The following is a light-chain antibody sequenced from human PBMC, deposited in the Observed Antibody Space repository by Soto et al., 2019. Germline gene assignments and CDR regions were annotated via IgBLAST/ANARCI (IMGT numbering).Light chain of an antibody. CDR1: SSNIGAGYD. CDR3: QSYDSSLIYV. Sequence: QSVLTQPPSVSGAPGQRVTISCTGSSSNIGAGYDVHWYQQLPGTAPKLIIYGNSNRPSGVPDRFSGSKSGTSASLAITGLQAEDEADYYCQSYDSSLIYVFGTGTKVTVL. CDR2: GNS. J-gene: IGLJ1*01. V-gene: IGLV1-40*01.